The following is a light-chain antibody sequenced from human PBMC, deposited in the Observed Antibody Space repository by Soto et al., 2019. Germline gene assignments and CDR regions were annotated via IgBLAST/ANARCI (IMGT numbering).Light chain of an antibody. Sequence: EIVLTQSPGTRSLSPGERATLSCRASQSVSSSYLAWYQQKPGQAPRLLIYGASSRATGIPDRFSGRWSGTDFPRTISRLEPEDFAVYYCQQYGSSPPSSTLGQGTKLEIK. CDR2: GAS. CDR1: QSVSSSY. V-gene: IGKV3-20*01. J-gene: IGKJ2*01. CDR3: QQYGSSPPSST.